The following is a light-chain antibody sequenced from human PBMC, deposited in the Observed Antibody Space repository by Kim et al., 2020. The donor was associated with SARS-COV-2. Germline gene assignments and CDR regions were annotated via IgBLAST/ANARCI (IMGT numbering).Light chain of an antibody. Sequence: DIQLTQSPSFLSASVGDRVTITCRASQGISNYLAWYQQHPGKAPKLLIYGASTLQSGVPSRFSGSGSGTDFTLTISYLQPEDFATYSCHQFNSYPRSFGQVTKVDIK. J-gene: IGKJ1*01. CDR3: HQFNSYPRS. CDR1: QGISNY. CDR2: GAS. V-gene: IGKV1-9*01.